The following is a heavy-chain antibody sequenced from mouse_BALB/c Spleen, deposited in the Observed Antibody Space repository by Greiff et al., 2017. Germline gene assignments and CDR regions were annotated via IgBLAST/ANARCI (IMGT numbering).Heavy chain of an antibody. CDR2: IDPFNGGT. J-gene: IGHJ3*01. CDR1: GYSFTSYY. Sequence: EVQLQQSGPELMKPGASVKISCKASGYSFTSYYMHWVKQSHGKSLEWIGYIDPFNGGTSYNQKFKGKATLTVDKSSSTAYMHLSSLTSEDSAVYYCAREGRNGGFAYWGQGTLVTVSA. D-gene: IGHD1-1*02. CDR3: AREGRNGGFAY. V-gene: IGHV1S135*01.